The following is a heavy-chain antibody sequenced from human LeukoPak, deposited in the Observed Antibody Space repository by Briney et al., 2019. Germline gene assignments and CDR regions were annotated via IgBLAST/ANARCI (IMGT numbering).Heavy chain of an antibody. Sequence: GGSLRLSCAASGFTVSSNYMSWVRQAPGKGLEWVSYISSSSSTIYYADSVKGRFTISRDNAKNSLYLQMNSLRAEDTAVYYCATGYDSFDYWGQGTLVTVSS. CDR2: ISSSSSTI. J-gene: IGHJ4*02. D-gene: IGHD2-15*01. CDR3: ATGYDSFDY. CDR1: GFTVSSNY. V-gene: IGHV3-48*01.